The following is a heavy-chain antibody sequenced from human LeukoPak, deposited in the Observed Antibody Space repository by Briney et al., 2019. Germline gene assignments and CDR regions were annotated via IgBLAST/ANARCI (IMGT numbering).Heavy chain of an antibody. D-gene: IGHD3-3*01. J-gene: IGHJ3*02. CDR3: ARGHYDFWSGHYLGDAFDI. V-gene: IGHV3-74*01. CDR2: INSDGSST. Sequence: QPGGSLRLSCAASGFTFSSYWMHWVRQAPGKGLVWVSRINSDGSSTSYADSVKGRFTISRDNAKNTLYLQMNSLRAEDTAVYYCARGHYDFWSGHYLGDAFDIWGQGTMVTVSS. CDR1: GFTFSSYW.